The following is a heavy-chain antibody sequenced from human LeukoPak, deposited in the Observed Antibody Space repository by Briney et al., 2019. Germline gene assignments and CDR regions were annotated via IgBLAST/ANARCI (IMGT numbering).Heavy chain of an antibody. CDR3: ARHSLEWELLGNDAFDT. D-gene: IGHD1-26*01. V-gene: IGHV4-59*08. Sequence: SETLSLTCTVSGASISGYYWTWIRQPPGKGLEWIGQMYYSANTNYNPSLKSRVTMSVDTSKNQFSLKLSSVTAADTAMYYCARHSLEWELLGNDAFDTWGQGTMVTVSS. CDR2: MYYSANT. CDR1: GASISGYY. J-gene: IGHJ3*02.